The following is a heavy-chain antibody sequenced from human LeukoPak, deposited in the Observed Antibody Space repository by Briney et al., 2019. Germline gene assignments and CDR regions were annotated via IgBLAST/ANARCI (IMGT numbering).Heavy chain of an antibody. CDR3: ARDNASPYYYYGMDV. V-gene: IGHV4-59*01. CDR1: GGSISSCY. Sequence: TSETLSLTCTVSGGSISSCYWSWIRQPPGKGLEWIGYIYYSGSTNYNPSLKSRVTISVDTSKNQFSLKLSSVTAADTAVYYCARDNASPYYYYGMDVWGQGTTVTVSS. CDR2: IYYSGST. J-gene: IGHJ6*02.